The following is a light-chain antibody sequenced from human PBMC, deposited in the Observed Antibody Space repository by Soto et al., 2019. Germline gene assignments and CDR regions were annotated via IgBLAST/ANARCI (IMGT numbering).Light chain of an antibody. J-gene: IGLJ3*02. V-gene: IGLV1-47*01. CDR3: AAWDDSLSGRV. CDR1: SSNIGSNY. CDR2: RNN. Sequence: QSVLTQPPSASGTPGQRVTISCSGSSSNIGSNYVYWYQQLPGTTPKLLIYRNNQRPSGVPDRFSGSKSVTSASLDISGLRSEEEADYYCAAWDDSLSGRVFGGGTKLTVL.